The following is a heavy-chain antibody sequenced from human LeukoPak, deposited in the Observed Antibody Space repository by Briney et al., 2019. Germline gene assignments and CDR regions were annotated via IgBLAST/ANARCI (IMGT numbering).Heavy chain of an antibody. V-gene: IGHV1-46*01. Sequence: ASVKVSCKASGYTFTSYYMHWVRQAPGQGLEWMGIINPSGGSTSYAQKFQGRVTMTRDMSTSTVYMELSSLRSEDTAVYYCARGTGGGNQVYYYYYMDVWGKGTTVTVSS. CDR1: GYTFTSYY. J-gene: IGHJ6*03. CDR2: INPSGGST. D-gene: IGHD2-15*01. CDR3: ARGTGGGNQVYYYYYMDV.